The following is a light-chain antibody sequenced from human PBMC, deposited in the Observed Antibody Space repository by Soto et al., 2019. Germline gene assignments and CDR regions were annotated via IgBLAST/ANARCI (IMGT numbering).Light chain of an antibody. CDR2: DAS. J-gene: IGKJ1*01. CDR3: QEYNSYSGT. CDR1: QSIGIW. Sequence: IQMTQSPSTLSASVGDRVTISCRASQSIGIWLAWHQQKPGKAPKLLIYDASTLKSGVPSRFSGSGSGTKFTLTISSLQPDDFATYYCQEYNSYSGTFGQGTKVDIK. V-gene: IGKV1-5*01.